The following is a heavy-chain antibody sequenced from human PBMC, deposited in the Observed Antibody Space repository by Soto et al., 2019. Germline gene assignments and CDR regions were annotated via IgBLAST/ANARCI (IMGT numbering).Heavy chain of an antibody. J-gene: IGHJ5*02. V-gene: IGHV4-30-4*01. CDR1: GGSISSGDYY. Sequence: QVQLQESGPGLVKPSQTLSLTCTVSGGSISSGDYYWSWIRQPPGKALEWIGYIYYSGSTYYNPSLKSRLTISVDTSKNQFSLKLSSVTAADTAVYYCTTDATLWQQLVLGVFGWFDPWGQGTLVTVSS. CDR2: IYYSGST. D-gene: IGHD6-13*01. CDR3: TTDATLWQQLVLGVFGWFDP.